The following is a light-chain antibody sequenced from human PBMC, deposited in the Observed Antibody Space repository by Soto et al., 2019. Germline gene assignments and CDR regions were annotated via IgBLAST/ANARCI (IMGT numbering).Light chain of an antibody. Sequence: DIQMTQSPSTLSASVRDKVTNNFRASQSISSWLAWYQQKPGKAPKLLIYDASSLESGVPSRFSGSGSGTEFTLTISSLQPDDFATYYCQQYNSYSTFGQGTKV. CDR1: QSISSW. J-gene: IGKJ1*01. CDR3: QQYNSYST. CDR2: DAS. V-gene: IGKV1-5*01.